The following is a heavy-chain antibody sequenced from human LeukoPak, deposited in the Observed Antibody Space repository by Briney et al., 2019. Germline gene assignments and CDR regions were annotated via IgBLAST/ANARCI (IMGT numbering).Heavy chain of an antibody. Sequence: ASVKVSCKASGYTFTSYAMNWVRQAPGQGLEWMGWINTNTGNPTYAQGFTGRFVFSLDTSVSTAYLQISSLKAEDTAVYYCARTRSGLLLHENNFDYWGQGTLVTVSS. J-gene: IGHJ4*02. CDR3: ARTRSGLLLHENNFDY. CDR2: INTNTGNP. D-gene: IGHD3-22*01. V-gene: IGHV7-4-1*02. CDR1: GYTFTSYA.